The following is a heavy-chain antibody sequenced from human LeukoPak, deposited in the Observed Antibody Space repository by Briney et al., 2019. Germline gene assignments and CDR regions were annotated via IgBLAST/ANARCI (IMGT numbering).Heavy chain of an antibody. D-gene: IGHD5-24*01. V-gene: IGHV4-59*01. Sequence: PSETLSLTCTVSGGSITSYFWTWIRQPPGKALEWIGYIYYSGSTKYNPSLKSRVTISVDTSKNQFSLKLSSVTAADTAVYYCARTEIDGHTSHWGQGTLVTVSS. J-gene: IGHJ4*02. CDR3: ARTEIDGHTSH. CDR2: IYYSGST. CDR1: GGSITSYF.